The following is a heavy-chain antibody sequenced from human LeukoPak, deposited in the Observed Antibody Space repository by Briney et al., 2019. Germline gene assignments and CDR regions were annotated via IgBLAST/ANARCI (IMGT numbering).Heavy chain of an antibody. CDR1: GGSISSSSYY. D-gene: IGHD6-13*01. J-gene: IGHJ4*02. CDR2: IYYSGST. CDR3: ARQKPAAQQLGN. V-gene: IGHV4-39*01. Sequence: SETLSLTCTVSGGSISSSSYYWGWIRQPPRKGLEWIGSIYYSGSTYYNPSLKSRVTISVDTSKDQFSLKLSSVTAADTAVYYCARQKPAAQQLGNWGQGTLVTVS.